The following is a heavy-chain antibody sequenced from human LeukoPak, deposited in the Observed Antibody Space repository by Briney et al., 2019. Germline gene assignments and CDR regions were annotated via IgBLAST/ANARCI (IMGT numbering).Heavy chain of an antibody. J-gene: IGHJ4*02. Sequence: TGGSLRLSCAASGFTFSDYYMSWVRQAPGKGLEWVSYISSSGSTIYYADSVKGRFTISRDNAKNSLYLQMNSLRAEDTAVYYCAREKPLPLGLFDYWGQGTLVTVSS. CDR1: GFTFSDYY. V-gene: IGHV3-11*01. CDR3: AREKPLPLGLFDY. CDR2: ISSSGSTI.